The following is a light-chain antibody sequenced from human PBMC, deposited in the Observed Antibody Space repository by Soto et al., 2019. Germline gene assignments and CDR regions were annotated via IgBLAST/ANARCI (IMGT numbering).Light chain of an antibody. CDR1: SSDVGGYNF. V-gene: IGLV2-11*01. J-gene: IGLJ3*02. CDR3: CSYAGSYNWV. Sequence: QSALTQPRSVSGSPGQSVTISSTGTSSDVGGYNFVSWYQQHPGKAPKLMIYDVSKRPSGVPDRFSGSKSGNTASLTISGLQAEDESYYYCCSYAGSYNWVFGGGTKVTVL. CDR2: DVS.